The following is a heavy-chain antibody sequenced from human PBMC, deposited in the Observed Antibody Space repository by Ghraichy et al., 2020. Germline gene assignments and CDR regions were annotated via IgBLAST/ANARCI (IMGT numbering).Heavy chain of an antibody. D-gene: IGHD3-3*01. V-gene: IGHV3-23*01. CDR2: ISGSGGST. CDR3: AKDVRFFQPMDAFDI. J-gene: IGHJ3*02. Sequence: LSLTCAASGFTFSSYAMSWVRQAPGKGLEWVSAISGSGGSTYYADSVKGRFTISRDNSKNTLYLQMNSLRAEDTAVYYCAKDVRFFQPMDAFDIWGQGTMVTVSS. CDR1: GFTFSSYA.